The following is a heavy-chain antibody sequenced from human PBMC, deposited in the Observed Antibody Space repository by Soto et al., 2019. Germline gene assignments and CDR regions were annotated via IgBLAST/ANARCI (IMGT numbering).Heavy chain of an antibody. CDR3: AREVDKRGLGAAGTDFDY. V-gene: IGHV3-33*01. J-gene: IGHJ4*02. CDR2: IWYDGSKI. D-gene: IGHD6-13*01. Sequence: QVQLVESGGGVVQPGRSLRLSCAASGFTFSNYGMHWVRQAPGEGLEWVAVIWYDGSKIYYADSVKGRFTISRDNSKNTVFLQMDSLTTEDTAVYYCAREVDKRGLGAAGTDFDYWGQGTLVIVSS. CDR1: GFTFSNYG.